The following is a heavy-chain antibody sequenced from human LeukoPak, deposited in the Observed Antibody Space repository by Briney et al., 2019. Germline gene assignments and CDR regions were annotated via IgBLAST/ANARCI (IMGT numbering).Heavy chain of an antibody. CDR1: GFTFSSYA. V-gene: IGHV3-49*04. CDR2: IRSKPYGGTT. Sequence: KSGGSLRLSCAASGFTFSSYAMSWVRQAPGKGLEWVAFIRSKPYGGTTEYAASVNGRFTISRDDSKSIAYLQMNSLKVEDTAMYYCTRGWDPFHYWGQGTLVTVSS. J-gene: IGHJ4*02. CDR3: TRGWDPFHY. D-gene: IGHD1-26*01.